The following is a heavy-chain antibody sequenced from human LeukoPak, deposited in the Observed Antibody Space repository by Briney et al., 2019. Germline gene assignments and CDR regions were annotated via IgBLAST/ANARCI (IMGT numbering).Heavy chain of an antibody. D-gene: IGHD3-22*01. Sequence: SETLSLTCNVSGGSIRRYYWSWIRQPPGKGLEWIGFVSYSGYTNYNPSLKSRVTISVDTSKNQFSLKLSSVTAADTAVYHCAREVPDSIGYYFDYWGQGTLVTVSS. CDR1: GGSIRRYY. CDR3: AREVPDSIGYYFDY. V-gene: IGHV4-59*01. CDR2: VSYSGYT. J-gene: IGHJ4*02.